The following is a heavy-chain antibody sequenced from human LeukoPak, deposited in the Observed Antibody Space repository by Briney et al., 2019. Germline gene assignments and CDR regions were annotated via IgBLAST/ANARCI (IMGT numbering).Heavy chain of an antibody. J-gene: IGHJ1*01. CDR3: AKDPYSGSFEYFQH. CDR1: GFTFSSYG. Sequence: GGSLRLSCAASGFTFSSYGMHWVRQAPGKGLEWVAVISHDGSKKYYADSVKGRFTISRDNSKNTLYLQMDSLRDEDTAVYYCAKDPYSGSFEYFQHWGQGTLVTVSS. V-gene: IGHV3-30*18. D-gene: IGHD1-26*01. CDR2: ISHDGSKK.